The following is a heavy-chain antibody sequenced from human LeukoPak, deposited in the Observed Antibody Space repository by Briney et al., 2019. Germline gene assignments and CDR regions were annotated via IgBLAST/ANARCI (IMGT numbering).Heavy chain of an antibody. CDR1: GYSISSDYY. CDR3: ARVSTTVAVKY. V-gene: IGHV4-38-2*01. D-gene: IGHD4-11*01. CDR2: SYRSGST. J-gene: IGHJ4*02. Sequence: TSETLSLTCAVSGYSISSDYYWGWIRQPPGKGLEWIGNSYRSGSTDYNPSLKSLVTISVDTSKNQFSLKLSSATAADTAVYYCARVSTTVAVKYWGQGILVTISS.